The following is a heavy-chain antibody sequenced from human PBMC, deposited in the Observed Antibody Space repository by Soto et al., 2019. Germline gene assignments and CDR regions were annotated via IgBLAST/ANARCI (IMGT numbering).Heavy chain of an antibody. D-gene: IGHD6-6*01. CDR3: ARVASSSPVDY. Sequence: QVQLQESGPGLVKPSETLSLTCTVSGASVSSGSFYWNWIRQPPGKGLEWIGYIYDRGSTNYNPSLKSRLTISVDTSKNQFSLKLSSVTAADTAVYYCARVASSSPVDYWGQGTLVTVSS. CDR2: IYDRGST. V-gene: IGHV4-61*01. CDR1: GASVSSGSFY. J-gene: IGHJ4*02.